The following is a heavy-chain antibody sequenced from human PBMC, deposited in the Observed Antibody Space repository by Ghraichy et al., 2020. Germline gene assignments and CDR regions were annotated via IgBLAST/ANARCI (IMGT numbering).Heavy chain of an antibody. CDR2: IKQDESEK. V-gene: IGHV3-7*01. J-gene: IGHJ4*02. CDR3: ARAGYTYYDSSGYLGY. D-gene: IGHD3-22*01. Sequence: ESLNISCAASGFTLSSYWMTWVRQAPGKGLEWVANIKQDESEKYYVDSVKGRFTISRDNAKNSLYLQMSSLRAEDTAVYYCARAGYTYYDSSGYLGYWGQGTLVTVSS. CDR1: GFTLSSYW.